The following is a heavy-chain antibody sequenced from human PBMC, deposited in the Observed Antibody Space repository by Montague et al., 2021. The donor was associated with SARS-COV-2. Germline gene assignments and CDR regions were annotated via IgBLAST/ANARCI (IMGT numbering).Heavy chain of an antibody. J-gene: IGHJ1*01. CDR2: TYYRSKWHN. D-gene: IGHD2-2*01. Sequence: CAISGDSVPSNSAGWNWIRQSPSRGLEWLGRTYYRSKWHNDFAVSVKSRITINPDTSKNQFSLQLNSVTPEDTAVYYCAREDCSSTSCYPTYFQHWGQGTLVTVSS. CDR3: AREDCSSTSCYPTYFQH. CDR1: GDSVPSNSAG. V-gene: IGHV6-1*01.